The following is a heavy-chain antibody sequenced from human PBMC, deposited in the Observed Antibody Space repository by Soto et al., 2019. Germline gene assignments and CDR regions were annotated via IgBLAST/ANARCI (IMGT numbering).Heavy chain of an antibody. CDR3: ASETYYLISAPGRTEDC. Sequence: QVQLVESGGGVVQPGGSLRLSCAASGFTFSSHAMHWVRQAPGKGLEWMAVISYEGTNRFFADSVKGRFTISRDTSKNTLYLQMNSLRPDGTSVYYCASETYYLISAPGRTEDCWGRATLVTVSS. V-gene: IGHV3-30-3*01. J-gene: IGHJ4*01. D-gene: IGHD3-9*01. CDR1: GFTFSSHA. CDR2: ISYEGTNR.